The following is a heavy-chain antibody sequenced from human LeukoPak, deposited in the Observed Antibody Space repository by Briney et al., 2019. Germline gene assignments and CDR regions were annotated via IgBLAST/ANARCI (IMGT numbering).Heavy chain of an antibody. CDR1: GSTFSSYW. CDR2: INSDGSST. V-gene: IGHV3-74*01. J-gene: IGHJ3*02. Sequence: PGGSLRLSCAASGSTFSSYWMHWVRQAPGKELVWVSRINSDGSSTSYADSVKGRFTISRDNAKNTLYLQMNSLRAEDTAVYYCARESHQFRYAFDIWGQGTMVTVSS. D-gene: IGHD2-2*01. CDR3: ARESHQFRYAFDI.